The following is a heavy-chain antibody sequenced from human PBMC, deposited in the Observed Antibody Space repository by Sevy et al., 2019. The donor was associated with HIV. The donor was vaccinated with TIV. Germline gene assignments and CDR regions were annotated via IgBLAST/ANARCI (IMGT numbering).Heavy chain of an antibody. Sequence: SETLRTCTVSGGSISSYYWSWIRQPAGKGLEWIGRIYTSGSTNYNPSLKSRVTMSVDTSKNQFSLKLSSVTAADTAVYYCARASDGYNMDYFDYWGQGTLVTVSS. J-gene: IGHJ4*02. CDR3: ARASDGYNMDYFDY. V-gene: IGHV4-4*07. CDR1: GGSISSYY. D-gene: IGHD5-12*01. CDR2: IYTSGST.